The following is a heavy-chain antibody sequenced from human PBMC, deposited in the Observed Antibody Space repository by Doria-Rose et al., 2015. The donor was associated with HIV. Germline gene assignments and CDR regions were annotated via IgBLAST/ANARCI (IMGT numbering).Heavy chain of an antibody. J-gene: IGHJ4*02. Sequence: VQLQESGGGLVRPGGSLRLSCATSGFTFSSHRINWVRQAPGKGLEWVSSISSTSAYINYADSVSGRFAITRDNASNSLYLQMDSLRAEDPAIYYCATGVTLDYWGQGTLVTDPS. CDR3: ATGVTLDY. CDR1: GFTFSSHR. D-gene: IGHD3-10*01. CDR2: ISSTSAYI. V-gene: IGHV3-21*02.